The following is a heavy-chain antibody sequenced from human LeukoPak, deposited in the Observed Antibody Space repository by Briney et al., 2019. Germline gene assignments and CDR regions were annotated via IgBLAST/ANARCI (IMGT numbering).Heavy chain of an antibody. V-gene: IGHV4-4*07. CDR3: ARDLLRGYSGYDYGWFDP. CDR2: IYTSGST. J-gene: IGHJ5*02. D-gene: IGHD5-12*01. Sequence: PSETLSPTCTVSGGSISSYYWSWIRQPAGKGLEWIGRIYTSGSTNYNPSLKSRVTISVDKSKNQFSLKLSSVTAADTAVYYCARDLLRGYSGYDYGWFDPWGQGTLVTVSS. CDR1: GGSISSYY.